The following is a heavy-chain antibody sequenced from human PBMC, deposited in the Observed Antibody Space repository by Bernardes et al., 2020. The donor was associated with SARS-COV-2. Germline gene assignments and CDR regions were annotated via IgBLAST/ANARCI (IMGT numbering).Heavy chain of an antibody. V-gene: IGHV3-72*01. D-gene: IGHD2-21*01. CDR1: GFTFSDHN. CDR3: ARSPLGIAPFDY. CDR2: TRNKANRYTT. Sequence: GGSLRLSCAASGFTFSDHNMDWVRQAPGKGLEWVDRTRNKANRYTTEYAASGKGRFTISGDESTNSVYLQMNSVRTEDTAVYYCARSPLGIAPFDYWGRGTLVTVSS. J-gene: IGHJ4*02.